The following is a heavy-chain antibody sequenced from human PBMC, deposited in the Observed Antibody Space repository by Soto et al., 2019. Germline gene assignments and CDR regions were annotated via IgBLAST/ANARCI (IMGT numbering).Heavy chain of an antibody. D-gene: IGHD1-26*01. CDR1: GFTFSSYA. CDR2: ISYDGSNK. V-gene: IGHV3-30-3*01. CDR3: ARDVESGSSQYYYYYYGMEV. Sequence: GGSLRLSCAASGFTFSSYAMHWARQAPGKGLEWVAVISYDGSNKYYADSVKGRFTISRDNSKNTLYLQMNSLRAEDTAVYYCARDVESGSSQYYYYYYGMEVWGQGTTVTVS. J-gene: IGHJ6*02.